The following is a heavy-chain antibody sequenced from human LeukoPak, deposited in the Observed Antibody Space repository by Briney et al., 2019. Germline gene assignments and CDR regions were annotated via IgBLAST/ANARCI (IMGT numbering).Heavy chain of an antibody. V-gene: IGHV3-11*04. J-gene: IGHJ4*02. CDR2: ISSSGSTI. CDR3: ARDGAAEYYGSGSYLDY. Sequence: GGSLRLSYAASGFTVSNNYMSWVRQAPGKGLEWVSYISSSGSTIYYADSVKGRFTISRDNAKNSLYLQMNSLRAEDTAVYYCARDGAAEYYGSGSYLDYWGQGTLVTVSS. D-gene: IGHD3-10*01. CDR1: GFTVSNNY.